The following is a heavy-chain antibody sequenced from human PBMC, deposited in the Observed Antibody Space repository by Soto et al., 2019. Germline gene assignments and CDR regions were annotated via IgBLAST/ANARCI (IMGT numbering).Heavy chain of an antibody. CDR3: ARDPIWFGELSRAFDI. CDR2: ISAYNGNT. CDR1: GYTFTSYG. V-gene: IGHV1-18*01. D-gene: IGHD3-10*01. Sequence: QVQLVQSGAEVKKPGASVKVSCKASGYTFTSYGISWVRQAPGQGLEWMGWISAYNGNTNYAQKLQGRVTMTTDTSTSTAYVELRSLRSDDTAVYYCARDPIWFGELSRAFDIWGQGTMVTVSS. J-gene: IGHJ3*02.